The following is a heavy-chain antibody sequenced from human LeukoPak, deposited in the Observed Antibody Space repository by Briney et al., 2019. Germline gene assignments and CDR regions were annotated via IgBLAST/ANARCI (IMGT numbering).Heavy chain of an antibody. CDR1: GYTFTLYY. J-gene: IGHJ4*02. CDR3: ARDINGYDPDY. CDR2: INPSGGST. D-gene: IGHD5-12*01. Sequence: ASVKVSCKASGYTFTLYYMHWVRPAPGQGLEWMGTINPSGGSTHYAQRFQGRVTMTRDTSTSTVDMELSSLRSDDTAVYYCARDINGYDPDYWGQGTLVTVSS. V-gene: IGHV1-46*01.